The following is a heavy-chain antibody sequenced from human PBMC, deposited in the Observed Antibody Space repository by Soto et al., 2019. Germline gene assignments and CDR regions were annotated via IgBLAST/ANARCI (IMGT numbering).Heavy chain of an antibody. J-gene: IGHJ5*02. V-gene: IGHV3-30-3*01. Sequence: GGSLRLSCAASGFTFSSYAMHWVRQAPGKGLEWVTLISYDGSNEYYADSVKGRFTISRDNSKNTLYLQMNSLRAEDTGVYYCARESTVTTTTWFDPWGQGTLVTVSS. CDR1: GFTFSSYA. CDR2: ISYDGSNE. CDR3: ARESTVTTTTWFDP. D-gene: IGHD4-17*01.